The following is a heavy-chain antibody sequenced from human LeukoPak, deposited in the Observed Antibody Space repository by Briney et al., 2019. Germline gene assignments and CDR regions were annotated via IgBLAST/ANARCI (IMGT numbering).Heavy chain of an antibody. CDR1: GFTFSTYV. CDR3: AKDSLLPPSGWQDY. D-gene: IGHD6-19*01. V-gene: IGHV3-23*01. J-gene: IGHJ4*02. CDR2: ISGSGGST. Sequence: PGGSLRLSCAASGFTFSTYVMSWVRQAPGKGLEWVSVISGSGGSTHYADSVKGRFTISRDNSKNTLYLQMDSLRAEDTAVYYCAKDSLLPPSGWQDYWGQGTLVTVSS.